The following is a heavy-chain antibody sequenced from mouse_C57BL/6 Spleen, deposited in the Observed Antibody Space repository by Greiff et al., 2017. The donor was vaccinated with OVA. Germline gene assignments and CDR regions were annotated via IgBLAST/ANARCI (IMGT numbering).Heavy chain of an antibody. Sequence: QVQLQQSGAELVKPGASVKLSCKASGYTFTEYTIHWVKQRSGQGLEWIGWFYPGGGSIKYNEKFKDKATLTADKSSSTVYMELSRLTSEDSAVYVCARREGGGSRYYYAMDYWGQGTSVTVSS. V-gene: IGHV1-62-2*01. D-gene: IGHD1-1*02. CDR3: ARREGGGSRYYYAMDY. CDR1: GYTFTEYT. J-gene: IGHJ4*01. CDR2: FYPGGGSI.